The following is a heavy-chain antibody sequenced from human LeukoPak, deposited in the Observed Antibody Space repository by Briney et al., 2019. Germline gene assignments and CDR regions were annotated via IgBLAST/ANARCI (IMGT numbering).Heavy chain of an antibody. Sequence: ASVKVSCKASGYTFTSYGISWVRQAPGQGLEWMGWISAYNGNTNYAQKPQGRVTMTTDTSTSTAYMELRSLRSDDTAVYYCARASLVRYCSGGSCGYDAFDIWGQGTMVTVSS. CDR1: GYTFTSYG. CDR2: ISAYNGNT. V-gene: IGHV1-18*01. D-gene: IGHD2-15*01. CDR3: ARASLVRYCSGGSCGYDAFDI. J-gene: IGHJ3*02.